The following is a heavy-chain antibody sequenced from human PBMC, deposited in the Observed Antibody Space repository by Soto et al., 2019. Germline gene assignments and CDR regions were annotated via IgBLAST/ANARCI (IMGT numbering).Heavy chain of an antibody. D-gene: IGHD3-10*01. V-gene: IGHV1-18*01. CDR1: GYTFTSYG. CDR2: ISVYNVNT. CDR3: ERDLTMVRGVIQAY. Sequence: QVQLVQSGAEVKKPGASVKVSCKASGYTFTSYGISWGRQAPGQGLQWMGWISVYNVNTNYAQKLQGRVTMTIDTSTSTSYMELRSLRSDDTAVYYCERDLTMVRGVIQAYWGQGSLLTVSS. J-gene: IGHJ4*02.